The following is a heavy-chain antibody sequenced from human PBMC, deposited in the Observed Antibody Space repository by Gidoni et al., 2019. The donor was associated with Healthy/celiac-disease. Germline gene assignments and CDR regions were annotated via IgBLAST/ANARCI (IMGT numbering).Heavy chain of an antibody. J-gene: IGHJ4*02. D-gene: IGHD2-15*01. Sequence: EVQLLESGGGLVQPGGSLRLSCAASGFTFSSYAMSWVRQAPGKGLEWGSAISGSGGSTYYAESVKGRFTTSRDNSKNTLYLQMNSLRAEDTAVYYCAKVPYCSGGSCSDYWGQGTLVTVSS. CDR3: AKVPYCSGGSCSDY. V-gene: IGHV3-23*01. CDR2: ISGSGGST. CDR1: GFTFSSYA.